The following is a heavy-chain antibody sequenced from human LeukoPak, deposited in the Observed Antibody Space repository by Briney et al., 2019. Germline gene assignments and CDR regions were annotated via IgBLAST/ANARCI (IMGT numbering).Heavy chain of an antibody. CDR1: GGSINSGDYY. V-gene: IGHV4-31*03. Sequence: SQTLSLTCTASGGSINSGDYYWNWIRQHPGKGLEWIGYIYYSGSTFYNPSLKSRVTMSVDTSKNQFSLKLSSVTAADTAVYYCARSDYFDRSGSRVAFDIWGQGTMVTVS. CDR3: ARSDYFDRSGSRVAFDI. D-gene: IGHD3-22*01. J-gene: IGHJ3*02. CDR2: IYYSGST.